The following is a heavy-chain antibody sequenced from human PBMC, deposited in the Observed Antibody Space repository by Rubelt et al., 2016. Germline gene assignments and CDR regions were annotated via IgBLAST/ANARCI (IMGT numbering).Heavy chain of an antibody. CDR3: ARVDSTSWAFDY. Sequence: GQGLEWMGWINPNSGGTNYAQKFQGRVTMTRDTSISTAYMELSRLRSDDPAVYYCARVDSTSWAFDYWGQGTLVTVSS. J-gene: IGHJ4*02. D-gene: IGHD2-2*01. V-gene: IGHV1-2*02. CDR2: INPNSGGT.